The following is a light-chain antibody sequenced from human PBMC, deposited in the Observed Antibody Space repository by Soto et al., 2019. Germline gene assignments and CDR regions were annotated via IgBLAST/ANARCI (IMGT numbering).Light chain of an antibody. CDR3: QSYDSSLPAV. V-gene: IGLV1-40*01. CDR2: GNS. Sequence: QLVLTQPPSVSGAPGQRVTISCTGSSSNIGAGYDVHWYQQLPGTAPKLLIYGNSNRPSGVPDRFSGSKSGTSASLAITGLQAEDEADYYCQSYDSSLPAVFGGGTKLTVL. CDR1: SSNIGAGYD. J-gene: IGLJ3*02.